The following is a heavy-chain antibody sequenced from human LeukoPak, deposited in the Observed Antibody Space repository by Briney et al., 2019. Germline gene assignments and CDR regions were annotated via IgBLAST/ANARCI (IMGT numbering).Heavy chain of an antibody. Sequence: GRSLRLSCTASGFPFSSYGMHWVRQAPGKGLVWVTVIWPDGSVKYYADSVKGRFTISRDNSKNTLYLQMNSLRAEDTAVYYCARNFYALPYYYYGMDVWGQGTTVTVSS. V-gene: IGHV3-30*19. D-gene: IGHD2-2*01. CDR3: ARNFYALPYYYYGMDV. CDR2: IWPDGSVK. CDR1: GFPFSSYG. J-gene: IGHJ6*02.